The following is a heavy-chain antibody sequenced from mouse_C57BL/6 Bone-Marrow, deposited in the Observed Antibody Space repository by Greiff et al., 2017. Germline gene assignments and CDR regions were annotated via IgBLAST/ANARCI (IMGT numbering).Heavy chain of an antibody. Sequence: QVQLKQPGAELVKPGASVKVSCKASGYTFTSYWMHWVKQRPGQGLEWIGRINPSDSDTNYNQKFKGKATLTVDKSSSTAYMKLSSLTSESSAVYCGAIDSSGYENYWGQGTLVTVSA. J-gene: IGHJ3*01. CDR2: INPSDSDT. CDR3: AIDSSGYENY. CDR1: GYTFTSYW. V-gene: IGHV1-74*01. D-gene: IGHD3-2*02.